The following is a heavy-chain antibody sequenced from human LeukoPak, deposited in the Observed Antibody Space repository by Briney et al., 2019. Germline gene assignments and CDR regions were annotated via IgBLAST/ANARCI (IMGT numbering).Heavy chain of an antibody. CDR2: INHSGST. Sequence: SETLSLTCAVYGGSFSGYYWSWIRQPPGKGLEWLGEINHSGSTNYNPSLKSRVTISVDTSKNQFSLKLSSVTAADTAVYYCARGPMVRGGNRPHKNWFDLWGQGTLVTVSS. V-gene: IGHV4-34*01. D-gene: IGHD3-10*01. CDR3: ARGPMVRGGNRPHKNWFDL. J-gene: IGHJ5*02. CDR1: GGSFSGYY.